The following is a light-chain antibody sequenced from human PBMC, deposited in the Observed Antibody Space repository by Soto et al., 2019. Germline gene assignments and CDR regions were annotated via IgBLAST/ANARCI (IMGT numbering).Light chain of an antibody. Sequence: DIQMTQSPSSLSASVGDRVTITCRASQDISVYLAWYQQKPGKVPKLLIYSASTLQSGVPSRFSGSGYGTDFTLTISSLQPEDVATYYCQKFNPAPLTCGQGPRLDIK. CDR1: QDISVY. V-gene: IGKV1-27*01. CDR2: SAS. CDR3: QKFNPAPLT. J-gene: IGKJ5*01.